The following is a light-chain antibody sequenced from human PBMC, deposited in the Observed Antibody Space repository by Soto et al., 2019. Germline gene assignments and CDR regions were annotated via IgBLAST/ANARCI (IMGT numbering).Light chain of an antibody. CDR1: SSNIGAGYD. J-gene: IGLJ2*01. V-gene: IGLV1-40*01. Sequence: QSVLTQPPSVSGAPGQSGTISCTGSSSNIGAGYDVHWYQQLPGTAPKLLIYGNSNRPSGVPDRFSGSKSGTSASLAITGLQAEDEADYYCQPYDSSLSAVVFGGGTKLTVL. CDR2: GNS. CDR3: QPYDSSLSAVV.